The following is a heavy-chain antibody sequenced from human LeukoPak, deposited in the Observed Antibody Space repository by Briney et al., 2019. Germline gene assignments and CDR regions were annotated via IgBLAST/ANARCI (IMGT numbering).Heavy chain of an antibody. D-gene: IGHD4-17*01. Sequence: GGSLRLSCAASGFTFNSYGMHWVRQAPGKGLEWVAFIRYDGTNTYYADSVKGRFTISRDNSKNTLYLQMNSLRAEDTAVYYCAKDNPKDYGDYDRGWDWLESHRGLDYWGQGTLVTVSS. J-gene: IGHJ4*02. CDR2: IRYDGTNT. CDR3: AKDNPKDYGDYDRGWDWLESHRGLDY. V-gene: IGHV3-30*02. CDR1: GFTFNSYG.